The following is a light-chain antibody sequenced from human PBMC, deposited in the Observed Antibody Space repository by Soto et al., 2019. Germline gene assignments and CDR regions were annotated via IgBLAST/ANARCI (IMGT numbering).Light chain of an antibody. J-gene: IGKJ2*01. Sequence: DVQMTQSPSTLSASVGDRVTISCRTSQDIGNFLAWYQHKPGKAPKLLIYDASTLQTGVPSRFRASGFGTEFTLTISGLQPDDIATYYVQQHDDYSHATFGQGTKVEIK. V-gene: IGKV1-5*01. CDR3: QQHDDYSHAT. CDR1: QDIGNF. CDR2: DAS.